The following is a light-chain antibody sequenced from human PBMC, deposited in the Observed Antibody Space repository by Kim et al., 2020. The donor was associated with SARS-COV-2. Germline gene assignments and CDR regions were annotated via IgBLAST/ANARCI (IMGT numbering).Light chain of an antibody. CDR3: QSYDSNLGGAV. Sequence: RVTIPCYGTGANIGSDYVVHWYHQLPGAAPKVVIYSNDKRPSGVPDRFSGSQSGPSASLAIAGLQPDDEGYYYCQSYDSNLGGAVFGGGTRLTVL. CDR1: GANIGSDYV. V-gene: IGLV1-40*01. CDR2: SND. J-gene: IGLJ3*02.